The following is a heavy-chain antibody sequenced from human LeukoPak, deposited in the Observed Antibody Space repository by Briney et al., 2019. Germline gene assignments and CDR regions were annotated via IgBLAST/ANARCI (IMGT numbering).Heavy chain of an antibody. V-gene: IGHV4-34*01. CDR3: AKDGGAVAEYMDV. Sequence: SETLSLTCAVYGGSFSGHYWRWIRQPPGKGLEGIGEINHSGSTNYNPSLKSRVTISVDTSKNQFSLKLSSVTAADTAVYYCAKDGGAVAEYMDVWGKGTTVTISS. D-gene: IGHD6-19*01. CDR2: INHSGST. J-gene: IGHJ6*03. CDR1: GGSFSGHY.